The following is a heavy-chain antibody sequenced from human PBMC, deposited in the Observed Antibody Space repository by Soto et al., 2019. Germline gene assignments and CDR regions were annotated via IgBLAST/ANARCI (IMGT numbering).Heavy chain of an antibody. Sequence: QVQLVQSGAEVKKPGCSVKVSCKASGGTFSSYTISWVRQAPGQGLEWMGRIIPILGIANYAQKFQGRVTITADKSTSTAYMELSSLRSEDTAMYYCARDARLLRYFDWLGMDVWGQGTTVTVSS. J-gene: IGHJ6*02. CDR3: ARDARLLRYFDWLGMDV. V-gene: IGHV1-69*08. CDR2: IIPILGIA. CDR1: GGTFSSYT. D-gene: IGHD3-9*01.